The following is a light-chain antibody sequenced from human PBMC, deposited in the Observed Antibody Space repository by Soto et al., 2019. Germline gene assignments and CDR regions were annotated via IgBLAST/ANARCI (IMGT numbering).Light chain of an antibody. CDR2: SNN. J-gene: IGLJ2*01. Sequence: QSVLTQPPSASGTPGQRVTISCSGSSSKIGSNTENWYQQLPGTAPKLLIYSNNQRPSGVTDRFSGSKSGTSASLAISGLQSEDEAEYYCAAWDDSLNVHVVFGGGTKLTVL. CDR3: AAWDDSLNVHVV. CDR1: SSKIGSNT. V-gene: IGLV1-44*01.